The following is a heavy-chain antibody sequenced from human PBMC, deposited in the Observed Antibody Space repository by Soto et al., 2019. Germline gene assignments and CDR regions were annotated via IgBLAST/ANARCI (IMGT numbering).Heavy chain of an antibody. V-gene: IGHV3-53*01. D-gene: IGHD3-22*01. Sequence: GGSLRLSCAASGFTVSSDYMSWVRQAPGKGLEWVSVIYIGGNTYYADSVKGRFTISRDKSKNTVYLQMNSLRAEDTAVYFCARVATFYYDRSGYYYDFWGQGTLVTVSS. J-gene: IGHJ4*02. CDR3: ARVATFYYDRSGYYYDF. CDR2: IYIGGNT. CDR1: GFTVSSDY.